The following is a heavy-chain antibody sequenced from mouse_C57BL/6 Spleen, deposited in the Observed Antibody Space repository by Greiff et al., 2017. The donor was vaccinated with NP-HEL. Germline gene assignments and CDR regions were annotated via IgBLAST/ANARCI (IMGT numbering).Heavy chain of an antibody. D-gene: IGHD1-1*01. J-gene: IGHJ1*03. Sequence: DVQLVESEGGLVQPGSSMKLSCTASGFTFSDYYMAWVRQVPEKGLEWVANINYDGSSTYYLASLKSRFIISRDNAKNILYLQMSSLKSEDTATYYCARVPYYYGSSYDWYFDVWGTGTTVTVSS. V-gene: IGHV5-16*01. CDR3: ARVPYYYGSSYDWYFDV. CDR1: GFTFSDYY. CDR2: INYDGSST.